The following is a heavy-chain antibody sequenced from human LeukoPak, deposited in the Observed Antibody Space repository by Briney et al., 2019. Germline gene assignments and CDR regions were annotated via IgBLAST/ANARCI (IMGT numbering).Heavy chain of an antibody. Sequence: ASVKVSCKASGYTFTSYAISWVRQAPGQGLEWMGGIIPIFGTANYAQKFQGRVTITADKSTSTAYMELSSLRSEDTAVYYCARKGEGYSSSSYYFDYWGQGTLVTVSS. V-gene: IGHV1-69*06. CDR1: GYTFTSYA. CDR2: IIPIFGTA. CDR3: ARKGEGYSSSSYYFDY. D-gene: IGHD6-6*01. J-gene: IGHJ4*02.